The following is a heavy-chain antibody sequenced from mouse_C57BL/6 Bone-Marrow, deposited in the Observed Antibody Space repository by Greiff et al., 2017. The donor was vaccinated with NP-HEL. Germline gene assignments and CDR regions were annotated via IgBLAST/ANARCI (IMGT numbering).Heavy chain of an antibody. V-gene: IGHV1-69*01. J-gene: IGHJ1*03. Sequence: VQLQQSGAELVMPGASVKLSCKASGYTFTSYWMHWVKQRPGQGLEWIGEIDPSDSYTNYNQKFKGKSTLTVDKSSSTAYMQLSSLTSEDSAVYYCASGAYYGSSYGYFDVWGTGTTVTVSS. CDR1: GYTFTSYW. CDR2: IDPSDSYT. D-gene: IGHD1-1*01. CDR3: ASGAYYGSSYGYFDV.